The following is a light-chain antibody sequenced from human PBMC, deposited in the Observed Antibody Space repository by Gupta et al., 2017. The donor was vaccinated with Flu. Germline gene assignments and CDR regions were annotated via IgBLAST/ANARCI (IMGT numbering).Light chain of an antibody. J-gene: IGKJ4*01. CDR3: QKYDRYPLT. Sequence: GESVTLTCRASQTISSWLAWYQQKPGKAPNLLIYKASTLQTGVPSRFSGSGSGTDFTLTINNLQPEDFATYYCQKYDRYPLTFGGGTKVGIK. V-gene: IGKV1-5*03. CDR1: QTISSW. CDR2: KAS.